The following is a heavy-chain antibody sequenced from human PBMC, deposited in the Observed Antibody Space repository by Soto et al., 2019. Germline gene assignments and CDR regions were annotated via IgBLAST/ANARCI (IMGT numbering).Heavy chain of an antibody. D-gene: IGHD2-2*01. CDR3: ARSQGSSTSLENYYYYYYGMDV. CDR1: GGTFSSYA. J-gene: IGHJ6*02. V-gene: IGHV1-69*01. CDR2: IIPISGTA. Sequence: QVQLVQSGAEVKKPGSSVKVSCKASGGTFSSYAISWVRQAPGQGLEWMGGIIPISGTANYAQKFQGRVTITADESTSTDYMELSSLRSEDTAVYYCARSQGSSTSLENYYYYYYGMDVWGQGTTVTVSS.